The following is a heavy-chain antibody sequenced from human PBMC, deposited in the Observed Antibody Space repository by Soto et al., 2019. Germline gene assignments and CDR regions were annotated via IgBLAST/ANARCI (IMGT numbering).Heavy chain of an antibody. D-gene: IGHD2-21*02. CDR1: GGSISTYY. J-gene: IGHJ6*02. CDR2: VYHSGTT. V-gene: IGHV4-59*01. CDR3: ARVCGGDCHNGMDV. Sequence: PSETLSLTCTVSGGSISTYYWTWIRQSPGKGPEWIGYVYHSGTTNYNPSLESRVTMSLDTSKNQFSLKLSAVTTADTAVYYCARVCGGDCHNGMDVWGQGTTVTVSS.